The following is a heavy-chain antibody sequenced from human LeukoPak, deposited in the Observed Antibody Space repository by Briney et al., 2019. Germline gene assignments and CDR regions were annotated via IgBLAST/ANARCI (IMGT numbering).Heavy chain of an antibody. Sequence: GRSLRLSCAASGFTFSSYAMHWVRQAPGKGLEWVAVISYDGSNKYYADSVKGRFTISRDNSKNTLYLQMNSLRAEDTAVYYCAKDFGWLGYYFDYWGQGTLVTVSS. V-gene: IGHV3-30*04. J-gene: IGHJ4*02. CDR1: GFTFSSYA. CDR2: ISYDGSNK. D-gene: IGHD5-18*01. CDR3: AKDFGWLGYYFDY.